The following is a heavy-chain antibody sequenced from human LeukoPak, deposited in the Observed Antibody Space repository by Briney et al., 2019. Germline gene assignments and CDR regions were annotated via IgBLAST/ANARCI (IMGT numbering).Heavy chain of an antibody. CDR1: GGTFSSYT. J-gene: IGHJ5*02. CDR3: ARGPGLGDWFDP. CDR2: IIPILGIA. D-gene: IGHD3-10*01. V-gene: IGHV1-69*02. Sequence: SAKVSCKASGGTFSSYTISWVRQAPGQGLEWMGRIIPILGIANYAQKFQGRVTITADKSTSTAYMELSSLRSEDTAVYYCARGPGLGDWFDPWGQGTLVTVSS.